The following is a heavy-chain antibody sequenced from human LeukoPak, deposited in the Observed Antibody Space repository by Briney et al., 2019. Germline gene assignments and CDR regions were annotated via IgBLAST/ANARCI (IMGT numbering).Heavy chain of an antibody. CDR1: GGSISSQY. CDR3: ARESGSYSRIEY. J-gene: IGHJ4*02. D-gene: IGHD1-26*01. CDR2: IYYSGST. V-gene: IGHV4-59*11. Sequence: PSETLSLTCTVSGGSISSQYWSWIRQPPGKGLEWIGYIYYSGSTNYNPSLKSRVTISVDTSKNQFSLKLSSVTAADTAVYYCARESGSYSRIEYWGQGTLVTVSS.